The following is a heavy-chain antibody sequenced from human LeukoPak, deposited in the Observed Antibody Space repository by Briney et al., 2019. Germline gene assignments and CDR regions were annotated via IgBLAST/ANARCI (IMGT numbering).Heavy chain of an antibody. CDR1: GFSLSTSGVG. J-gene: IGHJ4*02. V-gene: IGHV2-5*01. CDR3: AHRSYYDSGSSLVKAYYFDY. Sequence: SGPTLVNPPQTLTLTCTFSGFSLSTSGVGVGWIRQPPGKALEWLALIYWNDDKRYSPSLKSRLTITKDTSKNQVVLTMTNMDPVDTATYYCAHRSYYDSGSSLVKAYYFDYWGQGTLVTVSS. CDR2: IYWNDDK. D-gene: IGHD3-10*01.